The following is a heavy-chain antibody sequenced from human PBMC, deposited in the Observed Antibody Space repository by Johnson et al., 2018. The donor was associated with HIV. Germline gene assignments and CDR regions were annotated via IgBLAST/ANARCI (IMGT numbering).Heavy chain of an antibody. CDR3: GRDINYSNYVTDAFDI. Sequence: VQLVESGGGLVQPGGSLRLSCAASGFTFSSYDMHWVRQATGKGLEWVSAIDTAGDTYYPGSVKGRFTISRENAKNTLYLQMNSLRAEDTAVYYCGRDINYSNYVTDAFDIWGQGTVVTVSS. D-gene: IGHD4-11*01. J-gene: IGHJ3*02. CDR1: GFTFSSYD. V-gene: IGHV3-13*01. CDR2: IDTAGDT.